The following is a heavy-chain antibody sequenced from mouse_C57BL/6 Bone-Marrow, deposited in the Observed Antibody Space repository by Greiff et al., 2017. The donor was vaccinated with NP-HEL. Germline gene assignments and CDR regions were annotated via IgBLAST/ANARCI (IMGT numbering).Heavy chain of an antibody. CDR2: INPNNGGT. Sequence: VQLQQSGPELVKPGASVKISCKASGYTFTDYYMNWVKQSHGKSLEWIGDINPNNGGTSYNQKFKGKATLTVDKSSSTAYMELRSLTSEDSAVYYCARSTDGPETYWGQGTLVTVSA. CDR1: GYTFTDYY. D-gene: IGHD2-3*01. J-gene: IGHJ3*01. CDR3: ARSTDGPETY. V-gene: IGHV1-26*01.